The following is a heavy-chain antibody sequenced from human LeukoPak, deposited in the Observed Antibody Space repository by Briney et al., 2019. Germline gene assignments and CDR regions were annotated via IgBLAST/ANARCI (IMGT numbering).Heavy chain of an antibody. V-gene: IGHV3-23*01. D-gene: IGHD1-26*01. CDR2: ISGSGGST. CDR3: ARGQGGWWELLGGAFDI. CDR1: GFTFSSSA. J-gene: IGHJ3*02. Sequence: GGSLRLSCAASGFTFSSSAMSWVRQAPGKGLEWVSSISGSGGSTYYADSVKGRFTISRDNSKNTLYLQMNSLRAEDTAVYYCARGQGGWWELLGGAFDIWGQGTMVTVSS.